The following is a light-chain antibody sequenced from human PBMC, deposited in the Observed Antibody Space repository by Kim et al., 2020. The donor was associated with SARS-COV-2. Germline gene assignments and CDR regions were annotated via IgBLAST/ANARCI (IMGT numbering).Light chain of an antibody. CDR1: QSDFHSPNKKNY. CDR2: WAS. V-gene: IGKV4-1*01. Sequence: RATNNCKASQSDFHSPNKKNYLAWYQQNSGQPPKRLIYWASTRESGVPDRFSGSESGTDFTLTITSLQAEDVAVYFCHQYATFPYSLGQGTKLEI. J-gene: IGKJ2*03. CDR3: HQYATFPYS.